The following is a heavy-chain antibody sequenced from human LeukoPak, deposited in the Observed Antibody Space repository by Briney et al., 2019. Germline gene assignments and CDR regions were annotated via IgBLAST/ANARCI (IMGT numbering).Heavy chain of an antibody. V-gene: IGHV4-31*03. Sequence: PSQTLSLTCTVSGGSISSGGYYWSWIRQRPGKGLEWVAYIYYSGTTYYNPSLKSRVAISVGTSKNQFSLKLSSVTAADTAVYYCARGSSGWPVDYWGQGTLVTVSS. CDR2: IYYSGTT. CDR3: ARGSSGWPVDY. J-gene: IGHJ4*02. D-gene: IGHD6-19*01. CDR1: GGSISSGGYY.